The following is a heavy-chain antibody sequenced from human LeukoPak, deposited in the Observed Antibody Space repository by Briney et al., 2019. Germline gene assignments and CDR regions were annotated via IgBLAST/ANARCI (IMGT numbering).Heavy chain of an antibody. CDR3: AKDGTFTIFGVVTSYYYFDY. D-gene: IGHD3-3*01. J-gene: IGHJ4*02. CDR2: ISGSGGST. CDR1: GFTFSSYA. V-gene: IGHV3-23*01. Sequence: GGSLRLSCAASGFTFSSYAMSWVRQAPGKGLEWVSAISGSGGSTYYADSVKGRFTISRDNSKNTLYLQMNSLRAEDTAVYYCAKDGTFTIFGVVTSYYYFDYWGQGTLVTVSS.